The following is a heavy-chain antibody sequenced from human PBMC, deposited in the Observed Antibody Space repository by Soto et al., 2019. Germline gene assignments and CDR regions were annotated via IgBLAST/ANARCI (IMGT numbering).Heavy chain of an antibody. CDR2: INHSGST. V-gene: IGHV4-34*01. CDR1: VGSFSGYY. Sequence: QVQLQQWGAGLLKPSETLSLTCAVYVGSFSGYYWSWIRQPPGKGLEWIGEINHSGSTNYNPSLKSRVTLSVDTSKTQFSLKLSSVTAADTAVYYCARGRIAVAGRDFDYWGQGTLVTVSS. D-gene: IGHD6-19*01. CDR3: ARGRIAVAGRDFDY. J-gene: IGHJ4*02.